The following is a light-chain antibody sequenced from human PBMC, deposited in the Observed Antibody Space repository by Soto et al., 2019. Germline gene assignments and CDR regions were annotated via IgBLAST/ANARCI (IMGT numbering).Light chain of an antibody. Sequence: QSVLTQAPSVSGTPGQRVTISCSGRSSNIGRGFVNWYQQLPGTAPKLLIYSNIQRPSGVPDRFSGSKSGTSGSLAISGLQFGDEADYYCAAWDDSLIAWVIGGGTKLTVL. CDR3: AAWDDSLIAWV. CDR2: SNI. J-gene: IGLJ3*02. V-gene: IGLV1-44*01. CDR1: SSNIGRGF.